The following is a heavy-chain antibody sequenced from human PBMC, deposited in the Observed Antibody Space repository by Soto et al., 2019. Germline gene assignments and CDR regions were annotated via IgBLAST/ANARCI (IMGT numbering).Heavy chain of an antibody. D-gene: IGHD6-19*01. CDR2: ISFDGSSE. Sequence: VQLVESGGGVVQPGRSLRLSCVPSGFSFRSYAMYWVRQAPGRGLEWVAVISFDGSSEDYADSVKGRFTISRDNFENVLYLQMSSLRAEDTAVYYCARSAYSTGWYYPFNVWGQGTMVTVSS. V-gene: IGHV3-30-3*01. J-gene: IGHJ3*01. CDR1: GFSFRSYA. CDR3: ARSAYSTGWYYPFNV.